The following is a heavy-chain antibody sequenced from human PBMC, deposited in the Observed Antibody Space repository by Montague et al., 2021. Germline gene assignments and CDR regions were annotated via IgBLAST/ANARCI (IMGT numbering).Heavy chain of an antibody. J-gene: IGHJ4*02. V-gene: IGHV4-34*01. CDR2: IKHSGNT. Sequence: SETLPLTCAVYGGSFSGYYWTWIRQSPGKGLEWIGEIKHSGNTNYNPSLKSRVNLSVDTSKNQFSLKLTSVTAADTAVYYCASDRGPFDYWGQGTVVTVSS. CDR1: GGSFSGYY. D-gene: IGHD3-10*01. CDR3: ASDRGPFDY.